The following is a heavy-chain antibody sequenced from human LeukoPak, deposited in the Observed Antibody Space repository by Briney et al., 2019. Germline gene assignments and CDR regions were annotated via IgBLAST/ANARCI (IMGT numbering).Heavy chain of an antibody. J-gene: IGHJ4*02. CDR1: GFTFSSYG. CDR3: AKDKGREGDY. Sequence: GGPLRLSCAASGFTFSSYGMHWVRQAPGKGLEWVAVISYDGSNKYYADSVKGRFTISRDNSKNTLYLQMSSLRPEDTAVYYCAKDKGREGDYWGQGNLVTVSS. CDR2: ISYDGSNK. V-gene: IGHV3-30*18.